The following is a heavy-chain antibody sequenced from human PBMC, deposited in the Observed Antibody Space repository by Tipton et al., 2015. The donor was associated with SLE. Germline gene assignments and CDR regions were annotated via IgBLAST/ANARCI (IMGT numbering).Heavy chain of an antibody. J-gene: IGHJ5*02. V-gene: IGHV3-23*01. D-gene: IGHD6-13*01. Sequence: SLRLSCAASGFTFSSYAMSWVRQAPGKGLEWVSAISGSGGSTYYADSVKGRFTISRDNSKNSLYLQMNSLRAEDTAVYYCARDRGIAPGSRMRFDPWGQGTLVTVSS. CDR2: ISGSGGST. CDR3: ARDRGIAPGSRMRFDP. CDR1: GFTFSSYA.